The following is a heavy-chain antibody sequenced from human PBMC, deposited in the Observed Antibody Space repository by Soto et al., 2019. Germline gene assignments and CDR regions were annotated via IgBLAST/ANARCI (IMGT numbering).Heavy chain of an antibody. J-gene: IGHJ4*02. CDR2: ISISSRTI. D-gene: IGHD1-1*01. CDR1: EFNFNTND. CDR3: ASPRLPATGG. Sequence: GGSLRLSCVASEFNFNTNDMNWVRQAPGKGLEWVSFISISSRTIYDADSVRGRFTISRDNAKNSLFLQMNSLRVEDTAVYYCASPRLPATGGGGQGTLVTVSS. V-gene: IGHV3-48*01.